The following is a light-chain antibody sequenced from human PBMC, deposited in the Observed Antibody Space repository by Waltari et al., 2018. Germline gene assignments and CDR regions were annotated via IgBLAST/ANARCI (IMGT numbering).Light chain of an antibody. CDR1: KIGSKN. CDR2: DDG. V-gene: IGLV3-21*02. J-gene: IGLJ1*01. CDR3: QVWDSGSDHYV. Sequence: SYVPTQPPSVSVAPGQTARITCEGNKIGSKNVHWYQHKPGQAPVLVVYDDGDRPSGIPERFSGSNSGNTATLTISRVEAGDEADYYCQVWDSGSDHYVFGTVTTVTVL.